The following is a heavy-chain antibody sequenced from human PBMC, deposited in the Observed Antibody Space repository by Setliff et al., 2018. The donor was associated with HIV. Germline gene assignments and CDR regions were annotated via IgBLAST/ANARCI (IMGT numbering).Heavy chain of an antibody. V-gene: IGHV4-38-2*02. D-gene: IGHD1-26*01. Sequence: PSETLSLTCTVSGYSISSGYYWGWIRQPPGKGLEWIGSIYHSGITYYNSSLKSRVTISVDTSKNRFSLQLTSVTAADTAVYYCARHRDGGTYPLDYWGQGTLVTVSS. J-gene: IGHJ4*02. CDR2: IYHSGIT. CDR1: GYSISSGYY. CDR3: ARHRDGGTYPLDY.